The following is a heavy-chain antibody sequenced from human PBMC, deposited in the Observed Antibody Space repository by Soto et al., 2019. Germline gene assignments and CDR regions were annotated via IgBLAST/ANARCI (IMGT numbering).Heavy chain of an antibody. Sequence: ASVKVSCKASGYTFTGYYMHWVRQAPGQELEWMGWINPNSGGTNYAQKFQGRVTMTRDTSISTAYMELSRLRSDDTAVYYCARDTPRGYCSSTSCYRLYGMDVWGQGTTVTVSS. V-gene: IGHV1-2*02. CDR3: ARDTPRGYCSSTSCYRLYGMDV. CDR1: GYTFTGYY. D-gene: IGHD2-2*01. J-gene: IGHJ6*02. CDR2: INPNSGGT.